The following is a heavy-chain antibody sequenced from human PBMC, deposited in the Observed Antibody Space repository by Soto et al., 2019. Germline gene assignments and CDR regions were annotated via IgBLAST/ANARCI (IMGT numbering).Heavy chain of an antibody. CDR3: AAPSLYSSSWYVFSY. CDR1: GFTFTSSA. Sequence: SVKVSCKASGFTFTSSAMQWVRQARGQRLEWIGWIVVGSGNTNYAQKFQERVTITRDMSTSTAYMELSSLRSEDTAVYYCAAPSLYSSSWYVFSYWGQGTLVTVSS. V-gene: IGHV1-58*02. J-gene: IGHJ4*02. D-gene: IGHD6-13*01. CDR2: IVVGSGNT.